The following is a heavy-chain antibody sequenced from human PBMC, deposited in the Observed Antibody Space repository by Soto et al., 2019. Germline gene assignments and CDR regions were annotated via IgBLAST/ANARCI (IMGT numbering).Heavy chain of an antibody. Sequence: QVQLQQWGAGLLKPSETLSLTCAVYGGSFSGYYWSWIRQPPGKGLEWIGEINQSGSTNYNPSLKSRVTISVDTSKNQFSLKLSSVTAADTAVYYCARGNLGGTIFGVVTTNARAFDIWGQGTMVTVSS. CDR1: GGSFSGYY. V-gene: IGHV4-34*01. CDR2: INQSGST. J-gene: IGHJ3*02. CDR3: ARGNLGGTIFGVVTTNARAFDI. D-gene: IGHD3-3*01.